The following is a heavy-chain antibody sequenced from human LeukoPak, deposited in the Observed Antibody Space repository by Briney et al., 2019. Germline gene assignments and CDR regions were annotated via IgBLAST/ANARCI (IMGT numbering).Heavy chain of an antibody. D-gene: IGHD6-6*01. Sequence: GGSLRLSCAASGFTFSSYWMHWVRQAPGKGLVWVSRINSDGCSTSYADSVKGRFTISRDNAKSTLYLQTNSLRAEDTAVYYCARAPRPSDAFDIWGQGTMVTVSS. J-gene: IGHJ3*02. V-gene: IGHV3-74*01. CDR2: INSDGCST. CDR3: ARAPRPSDAFDI. CDR1: GFTFSSYW.